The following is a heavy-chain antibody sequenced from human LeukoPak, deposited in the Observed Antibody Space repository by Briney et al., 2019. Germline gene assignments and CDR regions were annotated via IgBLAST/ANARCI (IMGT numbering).Heavy chain of an antibody. V-gene: IGHV3-30-3*02. CDR2: ISYDGSNK. Sequence: GGSLRLSCAASGFTFSSYAMHWVRQAPGKGLEWVALISYDGSNKYYADSVKGRFTISRDNSKNTLYLQMNSLRAEDTAVYYCAKGALRFLEWSHFDYWGQGTLVTVSS. D-gene: IGHD3-3*01. CDR1: GFTFSSYA. J-gene: IGHJ4*02. CDR3: AKGALRFLEWSHFDY.